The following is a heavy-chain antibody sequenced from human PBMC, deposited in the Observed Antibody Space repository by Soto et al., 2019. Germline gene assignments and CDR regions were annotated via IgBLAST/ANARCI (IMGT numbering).Heavy chain of an antibody. CDR3: AGLYPNESTGYHINY. Sequence: SETLSLTCTVSGGSISSSSSYWGWIRQPPGKGLEWVGSIYYLGNTYYNPSLGSRVTISVDTSKNQFSLKLRSVTAADTAVFYCAGLYPNESTGYHINYWGQAALVTVSS. CDR2: IYYLGNT. CDR1: GGSISSSSSY. V-gene: IGHV4-39*01. J-gene: IGHJ4*02. D-gene: IGHD3-22*01.